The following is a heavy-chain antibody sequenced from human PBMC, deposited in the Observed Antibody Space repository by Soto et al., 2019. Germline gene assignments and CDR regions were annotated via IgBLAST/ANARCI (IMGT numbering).Heavy chain of an antibody. CDR2: ISYDGSNK. CDR1: GFTFSSYG. D-gene: IGHD1-1*01. CDR3: AKGVDWNDRYYYGMDV. Sequence: PGGSLRFSCAASGFTFSSYGMHWVRQAPGKGLEWVAVISYDGSNKYYADSVKGRFTISRDNSKNTLYLQMNSLRAEDTAVYYCAKGVDWNDRYYYGMDVWGQGTTVTVSS. J-gene: IGHJ6*02. V-gene: IGHV3-30*18.